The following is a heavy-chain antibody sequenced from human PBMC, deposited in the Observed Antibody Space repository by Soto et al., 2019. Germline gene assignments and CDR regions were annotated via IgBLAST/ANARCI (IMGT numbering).Heavy chain of an antibody. V-gene: IGHV1-18*01. CDR1: GYTFTSYG. D-gene: IGHD5-12*01. Sequence: GASVKVSCKASGYTFTSYGISWVRQAPGQGLEWMGWISAYNGNTSYAQKLQGRVTMTTDTSTSTAYMELRSLRSDDTAVYYCARVDVDIVASGFDPWGQGTLVTVSS. J-gene: IGHJ5*02. CDR3: ARVDVDIVASGFDP. CDR2: ISAYNGNT.